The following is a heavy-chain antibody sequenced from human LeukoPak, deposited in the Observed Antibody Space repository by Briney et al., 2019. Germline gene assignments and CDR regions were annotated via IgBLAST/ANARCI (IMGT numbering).Heavy chain of an antibody. CDR1: GGSISSGDYY. J-gene: IGHJ4*02. CDR3: ARGSDPGIPYS. CDR2: IYYSGST. D-gene: IGHD3-10*01. V-gene: IGHV4-30-4*08. Sequence: PSETLSLTCTVSGGSISSGDYYWSWIRQPPGKGLEWIGYIYYSGSTYYNPSLKSRVTISVDTSKNQFSLKLSSVTAADTAVYYYARGSDPGIPYSWGQGTLVTVSS.